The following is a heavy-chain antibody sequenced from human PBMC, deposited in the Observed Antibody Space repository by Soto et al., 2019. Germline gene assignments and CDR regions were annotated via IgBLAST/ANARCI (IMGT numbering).Heavy chain of an antibody. V-gene: IGHV5-51*01. CDR3: AKNSDFWSAFDS. CDR1: GYSFSKNW. CDR2: IYPGDSDT. J-gene: IGHJ4*02. D-gene: IGHD3-3*01. Sequence: GESLKISCKGSGYSFSKNWIAWVRQMPGKGLEWMGIIYPGDSDTRYSPSFQGQVTISADKSIYTAFLQWSSLKASDTAMYYCAKNSDFWSAFDSWGQGTLVTVSS.